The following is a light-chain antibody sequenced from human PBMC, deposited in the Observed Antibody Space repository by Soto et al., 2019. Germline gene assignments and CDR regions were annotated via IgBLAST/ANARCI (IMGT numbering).Light chain of an antibody. CDR3: SSYTRSDIFI. CDR2: EVS. CDR1: SSDVGGYNY. J-gene: IGLJ1*01. V-gene: IGLV2-14*01. Sequence: QSALTQPASVSGSPGQSITISCTGTSSDVGGYNYVSWYQQHPGKAPKLMIYEVSYRPSGVSNRFSGSKSGNTASLTISGLQAEDEADYYCSSYTRSDIFIFGTGTKVTVL.